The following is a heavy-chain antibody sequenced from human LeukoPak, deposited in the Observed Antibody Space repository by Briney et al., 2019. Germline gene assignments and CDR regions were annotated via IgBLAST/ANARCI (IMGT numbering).Heavy chain of an antibody. CDR2: IYFNGNT. D-gene: IGHD4-23*01. V-gene: IGHV4-39*01. CDR3: AGPSWWKLADLDY. Sequence: SETLSLTCTVSGGSLSSNTYYWAWIRQPPGKGLEWIRSIYFNGNTYSNPSLKSRVTISVATSKNLFSLKLTSMTAADTAFYYWAGPSWWKLADLDYWGQGTLVTVSS. CDR1: GGSLSSNTYY. J-gene: IGHJ4*02.